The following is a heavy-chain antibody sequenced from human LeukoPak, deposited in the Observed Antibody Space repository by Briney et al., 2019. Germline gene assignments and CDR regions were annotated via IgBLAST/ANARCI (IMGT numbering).Heavy chain of an antibody. D-gene: IGHD2-2*01. J-gene: IGHJ5*02. CDR1: GFTFSSYA. Sequence: GGSLRLSCAASGFTFSSYAMSWVRQAPGKGLEWVSAISGSGGSTYYADSVKGRFTISRDSSKNTLYLQMNSLRAEDTAVYYCAKDSHCSSTSCYGHNWFDPWGQGTLVTVSS. CDR3: AKDSHCSSTSCYGHNWFDP. CDR2: ISGSGGST. V-gene: IGHV3-23*01.